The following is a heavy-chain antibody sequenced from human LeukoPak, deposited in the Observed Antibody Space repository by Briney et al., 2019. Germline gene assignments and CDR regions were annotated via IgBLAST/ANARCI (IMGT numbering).Heavy chain of an antibody. D-gene: IGHD2-15*01. CDR2: MNPNSGNT. J-gene: IGHJ6*02. CDR3: ARGPTCSGGSCYGYYYYYGMDV. CDR1: GYTFTSYD. Sequence: ASVKVSCKASGYTFTSYDINWVRQATGQGLEWMGWMNPNSGNTGYAQKFQGRVTMTRNTSIGTAYMELSSLRSEDTAVYYCARGPTCSGGSCYGYYYYYGMDVWGQGTTVTVSS. V-gene: IGHV1-8*01.